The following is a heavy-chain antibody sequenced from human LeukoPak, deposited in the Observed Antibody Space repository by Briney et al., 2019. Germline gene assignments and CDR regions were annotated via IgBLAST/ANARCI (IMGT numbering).Heavy chain of an antibody. Sequence: SETLSLTCAVYGGSFSGYYWGWIRQPPGKGLEWIGSIYYSGSTYYNPSLKSRVTISVDTSKNQFSLKLSSVTAADTAVYYCARHVRSTSRYGHFDYWGQGTLVTVSS. J-gene: IGHJ4*02. CDR1: GGSFSGYY. CDR2: IYYSGST. D-gene: IGHD2-2*01. CDR3: ARHVRSTSRYGHFDY. V-gene: IGHV4-39*01.